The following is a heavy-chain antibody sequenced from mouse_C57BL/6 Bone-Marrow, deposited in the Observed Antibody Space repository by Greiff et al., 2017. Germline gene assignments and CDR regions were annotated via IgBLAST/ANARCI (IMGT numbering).Heavy chain of an antibody. J-gene: IGHJ3*01. D-gene: IGHD2-4*01. V-gene: IGHV3-6*01. CDR3: SGDGYDYDSFAY. CDR2: ISGDGSN. CDR1: GYSITSGYS. Sequence: EVQLLESGPGLVNPSQSLSLTCSVTGYSITSGYSWYWIRKFPGNKLEWMGYISGDGSNNYNPSLKNRISITRDTSTNQFFLKVNFVTTEETAAYYCSGDGYDYDSFAYWGQGTLVTVSA.